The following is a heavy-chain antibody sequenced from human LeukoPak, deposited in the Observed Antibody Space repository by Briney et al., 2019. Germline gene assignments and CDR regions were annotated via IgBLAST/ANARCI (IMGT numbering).Heavy chain of an antibody. Sequence: TLSLTCTVSGGSISSGSYYWSWIRQPAGKGLEWIGRIYTSGSTNYNPSLKSRVTISVDTSRNQFSLKLSSVTAADTAVYYCARVRSGSPGDSDVYYYYYYMDVWGKGTTITISS. CDR3: ARVRSGSPGDSDVYYYYYYMDV. D-gene: IGHD2-21*02. V-gene: IGHV4-61*02. CDR1: GGSISSGSYY. J-gene: IGHJ6*03. CDR2: IYTSGST.